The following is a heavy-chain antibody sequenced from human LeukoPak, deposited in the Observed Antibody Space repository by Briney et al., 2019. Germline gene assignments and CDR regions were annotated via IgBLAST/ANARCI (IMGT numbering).Heavy chain of an antibody. CDR2: IYYSGST. D-gene: IGHD3-16*01. J-gene: IGHJ4*02. CDR3: ARDRFMDSNYTDY. Sequence: SETLSLTCTVSGGSISSSSYYWGWIRQPLGKGLEWIGSIYYSGSTYYNPSLKSRVTISVDTSKSQFSLKLSSVTAADTAVYYCARDRFMDSNYTDYWGQGTLVTVSS. V-gene: IGHV4-39*07. CDR1: GGSISSSSYY.